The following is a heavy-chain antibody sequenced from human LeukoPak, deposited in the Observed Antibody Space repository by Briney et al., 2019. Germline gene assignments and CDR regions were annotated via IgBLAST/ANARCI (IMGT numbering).Heavy chain of an antibody. D-gene: IGHD3-10*01. J-gene: IGHJ4*02. CDR2: ISSSSSTI. V-gene: IGHV3-48*02. CDR1: GFTFSSYS. CDR3: ATDITMVRGVTDY. Sequence: PGGSLRLSFAASGFTFSSYSMKWVRPAPGKGLGGVSYISSSSSTIYYADSVKGRFTISRDNAKNSLYLQMNSLRDEDTAVYYCATDITMVRGVTDYWGQGTLVTVSS.